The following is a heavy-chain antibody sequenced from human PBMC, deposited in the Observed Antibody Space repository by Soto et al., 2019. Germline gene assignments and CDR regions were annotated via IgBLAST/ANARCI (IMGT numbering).Heavy chain of an antibody. CDR2: ISAYNGNT. V-gene: IGHV1-18*01. CDR1: GYTFTSYG. D-gene: IGHD3-9*01. J-gene: IGHJ6*02. CDR3: ARDAYYDILTDYHYHYFGMDV. Sequence: QVQLVQSGAEVKKPGASVKVSCKASGYTFTSYGISWVRQAPGQGLEWMGWISAYNGNTNYAQKVHGRATMTTDKSTSTANMELRSLRSDDTALYYCARDAYYDILTDYHYHYFGMDVWGQGTTVTVSS.